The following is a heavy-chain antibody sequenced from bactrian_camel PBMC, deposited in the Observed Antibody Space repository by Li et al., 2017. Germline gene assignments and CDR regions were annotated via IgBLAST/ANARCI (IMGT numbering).Heavy chain of an antibody. J-gene: IGHJ6*01. D-gene: IGHD6*01. Sequence: QLVESGGGLVQPGGSLRLSCAASGFTFSRYRMYWVRQAPGKGLEWVSSINSDGSNTYYADSVKGRFTISRDNAKNTVYLQMDSLKSEDTALYYCATDDDTVVAGADFGYWGQGTQVTVS. CDR3: ATDDDTVVAGADFGY. CDR2: INSDGSNT. CDR1: GFTFSRYR. V-gene: IGHV3-2*01.